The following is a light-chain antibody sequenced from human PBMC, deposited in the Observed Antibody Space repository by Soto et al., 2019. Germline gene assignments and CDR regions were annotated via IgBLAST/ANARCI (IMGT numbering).Light chain of an antibody. CDR3: QQYKSYPYT. J-gene: IGKJ2*01. Sequence: DIQMTQSPSTLSASVGDRVTITCRASQSISSWLAWYQQKPGKAPKILIYKASSLESGVPSRFSGSGSGTESTLTISSLQPDDFATYYCQQYKSYPYTFGQGTKLEIK. CDR1: QSISSW. CDR2: KAS. V-gene: IGKV1-5*03.